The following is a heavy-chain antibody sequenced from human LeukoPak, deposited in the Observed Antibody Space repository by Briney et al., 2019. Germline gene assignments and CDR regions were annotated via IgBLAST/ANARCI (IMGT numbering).Heavy chain of an antibody. V-gene: IGHV3-33*01. J-gene: IGHJ4*02. Sequence: PGGSLRLSCAGSGFTFGGYGMHWFRQTPGKGLEWVAVIAYDGSRAFYAYSVKGRFTISRDNSKNTMSVQMDDLRAEDTAVYYCTRYNNDHFDYWGQGTLVTVSS. CDR3: TRYNNDHFDY. CDR1: GFTFGGYG. CDR2: IAYDGSRA. D-gene: IGHD1-14*01.